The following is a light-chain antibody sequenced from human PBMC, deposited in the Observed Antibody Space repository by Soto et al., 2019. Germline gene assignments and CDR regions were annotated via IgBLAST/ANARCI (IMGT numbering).Light chain of an antibody. V-gene: IGLV2-23*01. CDR1: SSDVGSYNL. J-gene: IGLJ3*02. CDR2: EGS. CDR3: CSYAGSSTLWV. Sequence: QSALTQPASVSGSPGQSITNSCTGTSSDVGSYNLVSWYQQHPGKAPKLMIYEGSKRPSGVSNRFSGSKSGNTASLTISGLQAEDEADYYCCSYAGSSTLWVFGGGTKLTVL.